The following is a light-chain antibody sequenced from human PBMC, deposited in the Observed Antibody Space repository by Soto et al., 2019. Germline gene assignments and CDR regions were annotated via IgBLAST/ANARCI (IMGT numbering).Light chain of an antibody. V-gene: IGKV3-11*01. CDR1: QNISTY. Sequence: IVLTQSPATLSLSPGERATLSCRTSQNISTYLAWYQQKPGQAPRLLIYDASNRATGIPARFSGSGSGTDFTLTISSLEPEDFAVYYCQQCNNWPPEITFGQGTRLDI. CDR3: QQCNNWPPEIT. J-gene: IGKJ5*01. CDR2: DAS.